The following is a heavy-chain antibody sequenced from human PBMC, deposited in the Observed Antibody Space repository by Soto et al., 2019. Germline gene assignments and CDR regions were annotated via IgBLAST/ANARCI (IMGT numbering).Heavy chain of an antibody. CDR1: GGSISSGGYY. Sequence: TLSLTCTVSGGSISSGGYYWSWIRQHPGKGLEWIGYIYYGGSTYYNPSLKSRVTISVDTSKNQFSLKLSSVTAADTAVYYCARDHRQLENYYYYYGMDVWGQGTTVTVSS. J-gene: IGHJ6*02. V-gene: IGHV4-31*03. CDR2: IYYGGST. CDR3: ARDHRQLENYYYYYGMDV. D-gene: IGHD6-6*01.